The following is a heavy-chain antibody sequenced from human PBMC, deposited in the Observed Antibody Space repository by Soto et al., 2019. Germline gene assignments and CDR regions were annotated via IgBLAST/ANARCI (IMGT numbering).Heavy chain of an antibody. CDR3: ANLRGYYYYMDV. V-gene: IGHV4-39*01. J-gene: IGHJ6*03. CDR2: IYYSGST. Sequence: SETLSLTCTVSGGSISSSSYYWGWIRQPPGKGLEWIGSIYYSGSTYYNPSLKSRVTISVDTSKNQFSLKLSSVTAADTAVYYCANLRGYYYYMDVWGKGTTVTVSS. CDR1: GGSISSSSYY.